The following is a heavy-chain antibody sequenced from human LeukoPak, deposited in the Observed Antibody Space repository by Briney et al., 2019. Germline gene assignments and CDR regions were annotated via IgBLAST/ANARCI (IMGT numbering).Heavy chain of an antibody. CDR2: MRYDGSNR. V-gene: IGHV3-30*02. J-gene: IGHJ6*03. D-gene: IGHD3-9*01. Sequence: PGGSLRLSCAASGFTFSNYGMHWVRQAPGKGLEWVAFMRYDGSNRNYADSVKGRFTISRDNSKNTLYLQMNSLRAEDTAVYYCAKGVKVPLLRYFSYYMDVWGKGTTVTISS. CDR3: AKGVKVPLLRYFSYYMDV. CDR1: GFTFSNYG.